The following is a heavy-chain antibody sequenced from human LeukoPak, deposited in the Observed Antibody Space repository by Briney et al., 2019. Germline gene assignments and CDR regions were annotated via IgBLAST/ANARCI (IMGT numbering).Heavy chain of an antibody. V-gene: IGHV3-23*01. CDR3: AKGGVTAEWFDP. D-gene: IGHD2-8*02. J-gene: IGHJ5*02. CDR1: GFIFSSYA. CDR2: ISGSGGRT. Sequence: PGGSLRVSCTASGFIFSSYAMCWVRQAPGKGLEWVSTISGSGGRTYYADSVKGRFAISRDNSKNTLYLQMNSLRAEDTAVYYCAKGGVTAEWFDPWGQGTLVTVSS.